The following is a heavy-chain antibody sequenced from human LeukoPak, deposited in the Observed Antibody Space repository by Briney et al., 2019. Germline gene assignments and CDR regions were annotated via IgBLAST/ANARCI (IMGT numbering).Heavy chain of an antibody. CDR3: ASTGVITTPDY. J-gene: IGHJ4*02. D-gene: IGHD3-10*01. CDR2: ISSSSSYI. V-gene: IGHV3-21*01. Sequence: GGSLRLSCAASGLTFSSYSMNWVRQAPGKGLEWVSSISSSSSYIYYADSVKGRFTISRDNAKNSLYLQMNSLRAEDTAVYYCASTGVITTPDYWGQGTLVTVSS. CDR1: GLTFSSYS.